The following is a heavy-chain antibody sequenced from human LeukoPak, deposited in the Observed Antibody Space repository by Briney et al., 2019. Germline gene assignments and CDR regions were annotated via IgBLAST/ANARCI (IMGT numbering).Heavy chain of an antibody. CDR3: ARGPYYYDSSGYYHDY. D-gene: IGHD3-22*01. CDR1: GYTFTSYD. J-gene: IGHJ4*02. Sequence: ASVKVSCKASGYTFTSYDINWVRQATGQGLEWLGWMNPNSGNTGYAQKFQGRVTMTRNTSISTAYMELSSLRSEDTAVYYCARGPYYYDSSGYYHDYWGQGTLVTVSS. V-gene: IGHV1-8*01. CDR2: MNPNSGNT.